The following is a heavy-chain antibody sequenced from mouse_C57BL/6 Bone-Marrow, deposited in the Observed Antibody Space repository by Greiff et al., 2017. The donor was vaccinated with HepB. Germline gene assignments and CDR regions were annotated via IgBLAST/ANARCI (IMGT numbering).Heavy chain of an antibody. V-gene: IGHV1-81*01. D-gene: IGHD4-1*01. CDR1: GYTFTSYG. CDR2: IYPRSGNT. J-gene: IGHJ2*01. Sequence: QVQLQQSGAELARPGASVTLSCKASGYTFTSYGISWVKQRTGQGLEWIGEIYPRSGNTYYNEKFKGKATLTADKSSSKAYMELRSRTSEDSAVYFCSRGLTGLFDYWGQVTTLTVSS. CDR3: SRGLTGLFDY.